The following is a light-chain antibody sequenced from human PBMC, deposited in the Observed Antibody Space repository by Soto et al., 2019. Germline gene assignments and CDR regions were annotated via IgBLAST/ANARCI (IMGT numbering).Light chain of an antibody. CDR1: SSDVGGYTY. CDR3: SSYTTSNTRQIV. J-gene: IGLJ1*01. Sequence: QSALTQPASVSGSPGQAITISCTGTSSDVGGYTYVSWYQQHPGKAPKFIIYDVSNRPSGVFNRFSGSKSGNTASLTISGLQAEDEADYYCSSYTTSNTRQIVFGTGTKLTVL. V-gene: IGLV2-14*01. CDR2: DVS.